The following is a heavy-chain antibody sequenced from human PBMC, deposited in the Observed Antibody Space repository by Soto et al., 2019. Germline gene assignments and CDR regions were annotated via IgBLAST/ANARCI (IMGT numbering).Heavy chain of an antibody. CDR1: GFTFSSYS. CDR2: ISSSSSYI. V-gene: IGHV3-21*01. J-gene: IGHJ6*02. Sequence: GGSLRLSCAASGFTFSSYSMNWVRQAPGKGLEWVSSISSSSSYIYYADSVKGRFTISRDNAKNSLYLQMNSLRAEDTAVYYCARTLPLYGDVPPRYGMDVWGQGTTVTVSS. D-gene: IGHD4-17*01. CDR3: ARTLPLYGDVPPRYGMDV.